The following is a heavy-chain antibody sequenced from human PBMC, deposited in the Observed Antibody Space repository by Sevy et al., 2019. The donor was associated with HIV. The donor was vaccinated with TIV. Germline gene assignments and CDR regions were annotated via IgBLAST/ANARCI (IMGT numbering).Heavy chain of an antibody. D-gene: IGHD3-16*01. CDR1: GFTFSSYS. Sequence: GGSLRLSCAASGFTFSSYSMNWVRQAPGMGLERVSSISISSNHIYYADSVKGRFTISRDNAKNSLYLQMNSLRAEDTAVYYCARAPEENYDYITGSFDYWGQGTLVTVSS. CDR3: ARAPEENYDYITGSFDY. CDR2: ISISSNHI. V-gene: IGHV3-21*01. J-gene: IGHJ4*02.